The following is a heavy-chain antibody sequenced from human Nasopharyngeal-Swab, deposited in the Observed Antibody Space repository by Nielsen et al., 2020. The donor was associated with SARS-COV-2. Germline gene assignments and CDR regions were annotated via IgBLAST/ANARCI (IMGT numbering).Heavy chain of an antibody. CDR2: IYYSGST. Sequence: WIRQPPGKGLEWIGYIYYSGSTNYNPSLKSRVTISVDTSKNQFSLKLSSVTAADTAVYYCARDCCSWDGWFDPWGQGTLVTVSS. V-gene: IGHV4-59*01. CDR3: ARDCCSWDGWFDP. D-gene: IGHD6-13*01. J-gene: IGHJ5*02.